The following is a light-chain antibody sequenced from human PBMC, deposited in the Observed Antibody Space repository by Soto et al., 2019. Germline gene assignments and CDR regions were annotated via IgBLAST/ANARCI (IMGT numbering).Light chain of an antibody. Sequence: QSVLTQPASVSGSPGQSITISCTGSSSDVGGYNFVSWSQQHPGKAPKLMIYEVSYRPSGVSDRFSGSKSGNTASLTISGLQAEDDADYYCSSFINNTVVFGGGTKVTVL. CDR3: SSFINNTVV. J-gene: IGLJ2*01. CDR2: EVS. V-gene: IGLV2-14*01. CDR1: SSDVGGYNF.